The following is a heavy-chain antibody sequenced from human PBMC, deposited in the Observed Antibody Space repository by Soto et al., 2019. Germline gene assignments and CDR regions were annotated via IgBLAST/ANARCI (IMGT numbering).Heavy chain of an antibody. CDR3: ARGEVNDYGDYVGAFDI. D-gene: IGHD4-17*01. V-gene: IGHV3-7*01. CDR2: IKQDGSEK. Sequence: EVQLVESGGGLVQPGGSLRLSCAASGFTFSSYWMSWVRQAPGKGLEWVASIKQDGSEKYYVDSVKGRFTISRDNAKNSLYLQMNSLRAEDTAVYYCARGEVNDYGDYVGAFDIWGQGTMVTVSS. CDR1: GFTFSSYW. J-gene: IGHJ3*02.